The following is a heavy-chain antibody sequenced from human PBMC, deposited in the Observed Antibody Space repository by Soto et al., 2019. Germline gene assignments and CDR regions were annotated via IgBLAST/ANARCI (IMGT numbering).Heavy chain of an antibody. CDR2: IYYSGST. CDR1: GDSISSYY. Sequence: SETLSLTCTVSGDSISSYYWSWIRQPPGKGLEWIGYIYYSGSTNYHPSLKSRVTISVDTSKNQFSLKLSSVTAADTAVYYCARDHAQGGGGMDVWGQGTTVTVSS. J-gene: IGHJ6*02. D-gene: IGHD2-15*01. CDR3: ARDHAQGGGGMDV. V-gene: IGHV4-59*01.